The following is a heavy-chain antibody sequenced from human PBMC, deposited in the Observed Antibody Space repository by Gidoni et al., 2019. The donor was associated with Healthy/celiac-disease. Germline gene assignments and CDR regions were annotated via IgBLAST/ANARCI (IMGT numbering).Heavy chain of an antibody. CDR3: ARILGYCSSTSCYSGYYYMDV. Sequence: QLQLQESGPGLVKPSATLSLTCTVSGGSISSSSYYWGWIRQPPGKGLEWIGSIYYSGSTYYNPSLKSRVTISVDTSKNQFSLKLSSVTAADTAVYYCARILGYCSSTSCYSGYYYMDVWGKGTTVTVSS. CDR1: GGSISSSSYY. CDR2: IYYSGST. D-gene: IGHD2-2*01. J-gene: IGHJ6*03. V-gene: IGHV4-39*01.